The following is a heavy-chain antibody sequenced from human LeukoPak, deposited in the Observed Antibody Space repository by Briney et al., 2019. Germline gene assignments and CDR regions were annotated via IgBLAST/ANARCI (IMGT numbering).Heavy chain of an antibody. D-gene: IGHD5-18*01. CDR1: GYTFTSYY. Sequence: ASVKVSCKASGYTFTSYYMHWVRQAPGQGLEWRGIINPSGGSTSYAQKFQGRVTMTRDTSTSTVYMELSSLRSEDTAVYYCARGLRYSYGPTGKHDAFDIWGQGTMVTVSS. V-gene: IGHV1-46*03. CDR2: INPSGGST. CDR3: ARGLRYSYGPTGKHDAFDI. J-gene: IGHJ3*02.